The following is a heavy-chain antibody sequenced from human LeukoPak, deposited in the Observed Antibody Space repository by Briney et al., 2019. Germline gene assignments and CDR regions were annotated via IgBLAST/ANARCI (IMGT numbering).Heavy chain of an antibody. CDR2: INPSGGST. CDR1: GYTFTSYY. Sequence: ASVKVSXKASGYTFTSYYMHWMRQAPGQGLEWMGIINPSGGSTSYAQKFQGRVTMTRDTSTSTVYMELSSLRSEGTAVYYCAIQGLLGAKNPDRRYCSSTSCYRGPYYYYYYMDVWGKGTSVTVSS. D-gene: IGHD2-2*02. J-gene: IGHJ6*03. V-gene: IGHV1-46*03. CDR3: AIQGLLGAKNPDRRYCSSTSCYRGPYYYYYYMDV.